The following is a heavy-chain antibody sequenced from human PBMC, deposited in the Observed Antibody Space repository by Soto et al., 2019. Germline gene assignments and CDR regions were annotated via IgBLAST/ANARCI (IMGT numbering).Heavy chain of an antibody. Sequence: SETLSLTCTVSGGSISSGNYYWSWIRQPPGKGLEWIGFISYSGSTYYSTSLKSRVTISVDTSKSQFSLNLSFVSAADTSVYYCATMGTPATGLYFFDYWGQGSLVTVSS. J-gene: IGHJ4*02. CDR1: GGSISSGNYY. D-gene: IGHD2-15*01. CDR2: ISYSGST. V-gene: IGHV4-30-4*01. CDR3: ATMGTPATGLYFFDY.